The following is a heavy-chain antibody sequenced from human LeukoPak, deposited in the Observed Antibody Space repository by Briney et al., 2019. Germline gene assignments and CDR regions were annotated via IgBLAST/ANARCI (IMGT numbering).Heavy chain of an antibody. J-gene: IGHJ4*02. Sequence: SGGSLRLSCAASGFTVSSNYMSWVRQAPGRGREWGSDFFGVCVTKYADSAKGRFTISRDNSKNTLYLQMNSLRAEDTAVYYCARDSPLNYYDSSGYLDYWGQGTLVTVSS. D-gene: IGHD3-22*01. CDR1: GFTVSSNY. V-gene: IGHV3-66*01. CDR2: FFGVCVT. CDR3: ARDSPLNYYDSSGYLDY.